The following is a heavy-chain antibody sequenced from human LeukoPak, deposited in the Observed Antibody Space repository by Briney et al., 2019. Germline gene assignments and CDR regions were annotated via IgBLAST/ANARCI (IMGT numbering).Heavy chain of an antibody. J-gene: IGHJ4*02. Sequence: GGSLRLSCEASGFTFDDYGMTWVRQVPGKGPEWVCDINWNGVYTNYADSVRGRFTVSRDNARNSLSLQMNRLGAGDTAIYFCAREVKYYDGSGYPDFWGQGTLVTVSS. CDR3: AREVKYYDGSGYPDF. D-gene: IGHD3-22*01. V-gene: IGHV3-20*04. CDR2: INWNGVYT. CDR1: GFTFDDYG.